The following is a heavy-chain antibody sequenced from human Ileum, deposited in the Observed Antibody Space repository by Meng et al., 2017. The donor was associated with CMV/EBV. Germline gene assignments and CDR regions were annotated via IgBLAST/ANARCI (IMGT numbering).Heavy chain of an antibody. CDR3: ACLSGSYSLG. D-gene: IGHD3-10*01. J-gene: IGHJ4*02. V-gene: IGHV1-2*02. CDR2: INPNTGGT. CDR1: GYTFTGYY. Sequence: QVQVVQPGAEVKKPGASVKVSCKTSGYTFTGYYIHWVRQAPGQGLEWMGWINPNTGGTNYAQNFQGRVTMTRDTSISTTYMEVNSLRSDDTAVFYCACLSGSYSLGWGQGTLVTVSS.